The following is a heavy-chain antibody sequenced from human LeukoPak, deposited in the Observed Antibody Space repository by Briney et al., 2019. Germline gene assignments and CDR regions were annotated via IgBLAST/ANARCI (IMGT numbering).Heavy chain of an antibody. CDR1: GGSISSSSYY. CDR2: IYYSGST. J-gene: IGHJ3*02. CDR3: ARDDIAIIAARPSGAFDI. V-gene: IGHV4-39*07. D-gene: IGHD6-6*01. Sequence: SETLSLTCTVSGGSISSSSYYWGWIRQPPGKGLEWIGSIYYSGSTYYDPSLKSRVTISVDTSKNQFSLKLSSVTAADTAVYYCARDDIAIIAARPSGAFDIWGQGTMVTVSS.